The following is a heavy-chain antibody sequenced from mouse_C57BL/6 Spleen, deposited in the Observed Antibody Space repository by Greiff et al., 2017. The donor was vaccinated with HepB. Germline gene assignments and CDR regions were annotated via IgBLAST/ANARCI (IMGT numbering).Heavy chain of an antibody. D-gene: IGHD1-1*01. J-gene: IGHJ1*03. CDR1: GFTFSDAW. CDR2: IRNKANNHAT. Sequence: EVKVVESGGGLVQPGGSMKLSCAASGFTFSDAWMDWVRQSPEKGLEWVAEIRNKANNHATYYAESVKGRFTISRDDSKSSVYLQMNSLRAEATGIYYCTRGSSYWYFDVWGTGTTVTVSS. CDR3: TRGSSYWYFDV. V-gene: IGHV6-6*01.